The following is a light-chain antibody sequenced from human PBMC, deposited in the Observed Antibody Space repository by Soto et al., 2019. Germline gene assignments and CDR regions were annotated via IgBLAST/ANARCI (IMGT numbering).Light chain of an antibody. Sequence: IQMTQSPSTVSASVGDSVTISCRASQPVNTFLAWYQQKPGGAPKVVIFDASNLGSGVPSRFSGSGCGTEFTLSITSLQPDDFATYYCQQYKNYPYSFGQGTKLEIK. CDR1: QPVNTF. V-gene: IGKV1-5*01. CDR3: QQYKNYPYS. CDR2: DAS. J-gene: IGKJ2*03.